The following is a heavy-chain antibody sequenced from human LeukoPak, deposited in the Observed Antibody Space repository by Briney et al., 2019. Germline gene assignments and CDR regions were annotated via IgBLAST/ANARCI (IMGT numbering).Heavy chain of an antibody. CDR2: ISSSSSYI. D-gene: IGHD2-21*01. CDR3: ASHGGAYYYYGMDV. CDR1: GFTFSSYS. V-gene: IGHV3-21*01. Sequence: PGGSLRLSCAASGFTFSSYSMNWVRQAPGKGLEWVSSISSSSSYIYYADSVKGRFTISRDNAKNSLYLQMNSLRAEDTAVYYCASHGGAYYYYGMDVWGQGTTVTVSS. J-gene: IGHJ6*02.